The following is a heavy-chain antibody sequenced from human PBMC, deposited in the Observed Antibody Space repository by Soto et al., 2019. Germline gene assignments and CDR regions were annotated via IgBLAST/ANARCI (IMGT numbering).Heavy chain of an antibody. CDR3: ARWVAVVIDYYYYMDV. D-gene: IGHD6-19*01. V-gene: IGHV1-69*01. J-gene: IGHJ6*03. CDR2: IIPIFGTA. Sequence: GLAGMGGIIPIFGTANYAQKFQGRVTITADESTSTAYMELRSLRSDDTAVYYCARWVAVVIDYYYYMDVWGKATTVTVS.